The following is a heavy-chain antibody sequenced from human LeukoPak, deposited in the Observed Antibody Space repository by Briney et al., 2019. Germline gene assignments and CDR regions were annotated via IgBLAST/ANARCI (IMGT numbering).Heavy chain of an antibody. V-gene: IGHV6-1*01. J-gene: IGHJ6*04. CDR2: TYYRSKWYN. Sequence: SPTLSLTSALSGDSVSSNSAAWNWVRQSPSSGLEWLGRTYYRSKWYNDYAVSVKSRITINPDTSKNQFSLQLNSVTPEDTAVYYCARAGGVGYYYGMDVWGKGTTVTVSS. CDR3: ARAGGVGYYYGMDV. CDR1: GDSVSSNSAA. D-gene: IGHD2-8*02.